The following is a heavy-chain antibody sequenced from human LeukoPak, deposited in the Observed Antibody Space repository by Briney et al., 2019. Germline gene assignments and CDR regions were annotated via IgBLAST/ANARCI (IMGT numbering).Heavy chain of an antibody. Sequence: QSSGSLTLSCTASTGTFTRSSMSWIRQAPGKGLEWVASINCRVRSNYYPYFVEGRFTIFRNDSKHSLHLQRSSLRADAPAVYLCATHRTPDRYNWNYFDFWGQGTLVTVSS. J-gene: IGHJ4*02. V-gene: IGHV3-23*01. CDR2: INCRVRSN. D-gene: IGHD1-20*01. CDR3: ATHRTPDRYNWNYFDF. CDR1: TGTFTRSS.